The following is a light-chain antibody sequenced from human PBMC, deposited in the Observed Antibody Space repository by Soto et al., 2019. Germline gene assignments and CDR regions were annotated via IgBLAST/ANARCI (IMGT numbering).Light chain of an antibody. J-gene: IGLJ2*01. V-gene: IGLV2-14*01. CDR1: SSDVGSYNY. Sequence: QSALTQPASVSGSPGQSITISCTGTSSDVGSYNYVSWYQQYPGKAPELMIYDVSNRPSGVSYRFSGSKSGNTASLTISGLQAEDEADYYCSSYTTSSTHVVFGGGTQLTVL. CDR3: SSYTTSSTHVV. CDR2: DVS.